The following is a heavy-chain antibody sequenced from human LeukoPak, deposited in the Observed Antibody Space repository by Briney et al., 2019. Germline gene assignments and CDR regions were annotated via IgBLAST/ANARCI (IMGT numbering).Heavy chain of an antibody. CDR3: ARNTSGFKIGDAFDI. Sequence: PGGSLRLSCAASGFTFSSYAMHWVRQAPGKGLEWISAISCSAYSTSYADSVKGRFTISRDNSKNTLYLQMNSLRAEDTAIYYCARNTSGFKIGDAFDIWGQGTMVTVSS. CDR1: GFTFSSYA. D-gene: IGHD3-22*01. J-gene: IGHJ3*02. CDR2: ISCSAYST. V-gene: IGHV3-23*01.